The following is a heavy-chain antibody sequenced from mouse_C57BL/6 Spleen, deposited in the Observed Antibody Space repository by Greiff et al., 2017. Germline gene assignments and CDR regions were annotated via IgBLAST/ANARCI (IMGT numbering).Heavy chain of an antibody. V-gene: IGHV1-64*01. Sequence: QVQLKQPGAELVKPGASVKLSCKASGYTFTSYWMHWVKQRPGQGLEWIGMIHPNSGSTNYNEKFKSKATLTIDKSSSTAYMQLSSLTSEDSAVYYCARGGYYDFYFDYWGQGTTLTVSS. CDR1: GYTFTSYW. CDR3: ARGGYYDFYFDY. D-gene: IGHD2-4*01. J-gene: IGHJ2*01. CDR2: IHPNSGST.